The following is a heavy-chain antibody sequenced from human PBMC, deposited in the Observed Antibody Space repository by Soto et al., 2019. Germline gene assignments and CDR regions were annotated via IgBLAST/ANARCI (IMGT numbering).Heavy chain of an antibody. J-gene: IGHJ5*02. CDR1: GFPLNTYA. CDR3: AKDLRPGLIVPTKSGFDP. V-gene: IGHV3-23*01. D-gene: IGHD2-21*01. CDR2: TSNNGNT. Sequence: PGGSLRLSCEASGFPLNTYAMTWFRQVPGMGLEWVSTTSNNGNTDFAESVRGRFTVSRDNSKNILYLQMTNLRVEDAAIYFCAKDLRPGLIVPTKSGFDPWGQGTLVTVSS.